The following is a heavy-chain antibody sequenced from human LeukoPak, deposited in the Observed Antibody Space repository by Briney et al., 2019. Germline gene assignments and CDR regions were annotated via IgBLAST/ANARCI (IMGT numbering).Heavy chain of an antibody. CDR3: ARRVIGDYYFDY. D-gene: IGHD3-3*01. CDR2: ITWNGGIT. Sequence: PGGSLRLSCAASGFTFDDYAMSWVRQVAGKGLEWVSGITWNGGITGYADSVKGRFTISRDNAKNSLYLQMNSLRAEDTASYYCARRVIGDYYFDYWGRGTLVTVSS. J-gene: IGHJ4*02. V-gene: IGHV3-20*04. CDR1: GFTFDDYA.